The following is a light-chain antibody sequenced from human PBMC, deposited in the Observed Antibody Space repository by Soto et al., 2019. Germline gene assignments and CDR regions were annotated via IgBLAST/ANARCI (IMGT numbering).Light chain of an antibody. V-gene: IGKV3-20*01. CDR2: GAS. J-gene: IGKJ1*01. CDR3: QQYGDSPVT. CDR1: QTVRADY. Sequence: EIVLTQSPGTLSLSPGDRATLSCRASQTVRADYLAWYQQKPGQAPRLLIHGASNRATDIPDRISGSGSGTDFILTISRLEPEDFAVYYCQQYGDSPVTFGQGTKVEIK.